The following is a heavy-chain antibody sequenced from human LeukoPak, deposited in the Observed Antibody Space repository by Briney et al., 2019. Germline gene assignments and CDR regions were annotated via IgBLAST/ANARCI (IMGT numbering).Heavy chain of an antibody. Sequence: PGGSLRLSCAASGFTFSDYYMTWIRQAPGQGLEWISYVSGSDENKYYAGSVRGRFAISRDNAEKSLFLQMSNVRADDTAVYYCARAGLGGHYIDYWGQGTLVTVSS. J-gene: IGHJ4*02. CDR2: VSGSDENK. CDR3: ARAGLGGHYIDY. D-gene: IGHD2-15*01. V-gene: IGHV3-11*01. CDR1: GFTFSDYY.